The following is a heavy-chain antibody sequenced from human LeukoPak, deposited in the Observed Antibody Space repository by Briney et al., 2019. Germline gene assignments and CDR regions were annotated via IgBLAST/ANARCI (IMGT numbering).Heavy chain of an antibody. CDR3: ARXLHDYGCLGYFDY. D-gene: IGHD4/OR15-4a*01. CDR2: TYYRSKWYN. V-gene: IGHV6-1*01. CDR1: GDSVSSNSAA. J-gene: IGHJ4*02. Sequence: PSQTLSLTCAISGDSVSSNSAAWTWIRQSPSRGLEWLGRTYYRSKWYNDYAVSVQSRIVINPDTSKNQYSLQLNSVTPEDTAVXXXARXLHDYGCLGYFDYWGQGTLVTVSS.